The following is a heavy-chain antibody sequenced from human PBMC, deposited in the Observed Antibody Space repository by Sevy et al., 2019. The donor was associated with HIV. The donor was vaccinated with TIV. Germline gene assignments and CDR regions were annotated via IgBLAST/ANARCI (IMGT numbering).Heavy chain of an antibody. CDR2: ISSSSTYI. J-gene: IGHJ4*02. D-gene: IGHD2-2*01. V-gene: IGHV3-21*01. CDR1: GFTFNNYY. CDR3: ARDGGCTSTSCFLYFDY. Sequence: GGSLRLSCAASGFTFNNYYMNWVRQAPGKGLEWVSSISSSSTYIYYADSVKGRFTSSRDNAKNSLYLQMNSLRAEDRAVYYCARDGGCTSTSCFLYFDYWGQGTLVTVSS.